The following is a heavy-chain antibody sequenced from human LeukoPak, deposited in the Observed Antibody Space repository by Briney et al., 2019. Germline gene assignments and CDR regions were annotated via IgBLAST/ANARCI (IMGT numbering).Heavy chain of an antibody. V-gene: IGHV1-18*01. Sequence: ASVKVSCKASGYTFTSYGISWVRQAPGQGLEWMGWISAYNGNTNYAQKFQGRVTMTRDMSTSTVYMELSSLRSEDTAVYYCARDLSSPPYNYFDYWGQGTLVTVSS. J-gene: IGHJ4*02. CDR1: GYTFTSYG. D-gene: IGHD6-13*01. CDR3: ARDLSSPPYNYFDY. CDR2: ISAYNGNT.